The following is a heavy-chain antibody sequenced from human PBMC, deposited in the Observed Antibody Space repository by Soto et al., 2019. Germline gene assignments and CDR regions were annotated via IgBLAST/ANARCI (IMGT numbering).Heavy chain of an antibody. D-gene: IGHD7-27*01. Sequence: QVQLVQSGAEVKKPGASVKVSCKASGYTFTSYGLSWVRQAPGQGLEWMGWINANNGNTKYAQKLQGRVTMTTDTSTTTAYMELRSLISDDTAVYYCARDLNLGLGDYWGQGTLVTVSS. CDR3: ARDLNLGLGDY. V-gene: IGHV1-18*01. CDR2: INANNGNT. CDR1: GYTFTSYG. J-gene: IGHJ4*02.